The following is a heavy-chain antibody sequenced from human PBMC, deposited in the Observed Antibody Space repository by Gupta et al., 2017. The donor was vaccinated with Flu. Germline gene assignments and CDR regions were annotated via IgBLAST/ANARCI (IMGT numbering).Heavy chain of an antibody. Sequence: TFSDFYMNWSRQAPGKRPEWISYITVTGTTLYYADSVKGRFTISRDNAKNSLFLQMDSLRDDDTAVYYCTRGVSSDSWGQGTLVAVSS. CDR3: TRGVSSDS. D-gene: IGHD6-13*01. CDR2: ITVTGTTL. V-gene: IGHV3-11*01. J-gene: IGHJ5*01. CDR1: TFSDFY.